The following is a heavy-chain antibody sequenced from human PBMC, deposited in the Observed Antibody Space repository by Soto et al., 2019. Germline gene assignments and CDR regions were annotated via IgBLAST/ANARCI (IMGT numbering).Heavy chain of an antibody. D-gene: IGHD3-16*01. CDR2: ISSSSSYI. CDR1: GFTFSSYS. Sequence: PGGSLRLSCAASGFTFSSYSMNWVRQAPGKGLEWVSSISSSSSYIYYADSVKGRFTISRDNAKNSLYLQMNSLRAEDTAVYYCARAPFGGAQLDHWGQGTLVTVSS. J-gene: IGHJ4*02. V-gene: IGHV3-21*01. CDR3: ARAPFGGAQLDH.